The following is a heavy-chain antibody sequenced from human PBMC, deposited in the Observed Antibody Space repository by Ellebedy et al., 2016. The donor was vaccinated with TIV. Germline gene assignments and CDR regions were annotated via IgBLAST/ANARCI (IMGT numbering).Heavy chain of an antibody. V-gene: IGHV3-7*03. CDR2: INQDGNDI. Sequence: GGSLRLXXAASGFTFSNYWMSWVRQAPGKGLEWVANINQDGNDIYYVDSVKGRFTISRDNAKNSLYLQMNSLRAEDTAVYYCARDRNYYYYGMDVWGQGTTVTVSS. CDR1: GFTFSNYW. J-gene: IGHJ6*02. CDR3: ARDRNYYYYGMDV.